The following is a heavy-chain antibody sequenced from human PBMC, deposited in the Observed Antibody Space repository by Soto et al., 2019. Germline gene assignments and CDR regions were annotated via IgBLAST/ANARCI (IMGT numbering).Heavy chain of an antibody. CDR2: ISAYNGNT. J-gene: IGHJ6*02. V-gene: IGHV1-18*01. CDR1: GYTFTSYG. D-gene: IGHD2-2*01. CDR3: ARLYCISTSCYLGMDV. Sequence: QVQLVQSGAEVKKPGASVKVSCKASGYTFTSYGISWVRQAPGQGLEWLGWISAYNGNTNYAQKLQGRVTMTRDTSTSTAYMELRSLRSDDTAVYYCARLYCISTSCYLGMDVWGQGTTVTVSS.